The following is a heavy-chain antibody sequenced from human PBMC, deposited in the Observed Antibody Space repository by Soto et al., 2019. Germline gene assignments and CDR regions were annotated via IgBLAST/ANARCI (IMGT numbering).Heavy chain of an antibody. CDR1: GGSFSGYY. V-gene: IGHV4-34*01. D-gene: IGHD2-2*01. CDR2: INHSGST. J-gene: IGHJ4*02. Sequence: SETLSLTCAVYGGSFSGYYWSWVRQPPGKGLEWIGEINHSGSTNYNPSLKGRVTISVDTSKNQFSLKLSSVTAADTAVYYCARGLGDCSSTSCYYFDYWGQGTLVTVSS. CDR3: ARGLGDCSSTSCYYFDY.